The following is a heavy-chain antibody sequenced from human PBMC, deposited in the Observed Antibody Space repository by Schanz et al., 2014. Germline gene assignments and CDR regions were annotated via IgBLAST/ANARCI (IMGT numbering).Heavy chain of an antibody. CDR2: IVPIAGIT. J-gene: IGHJ6*03. CDR3: AGTYCSSTSCYTGYYDMDV. Sequence: QVHLVQSGAEVKKPGSSVKVSCKASGGTFSSDTFSWVRQAPGQGLEWMGRIVPIAGITNYAQRFQGRVTITADKSSDTAYMELSSLRSEDTAVYYCAGTYCSSTSCYTGYYDMDVWGKGTTVNVSS. CDR1: GGTFSSDT. D-gene: IGHD2-2*02. V-gene: IGHV1-69*02.